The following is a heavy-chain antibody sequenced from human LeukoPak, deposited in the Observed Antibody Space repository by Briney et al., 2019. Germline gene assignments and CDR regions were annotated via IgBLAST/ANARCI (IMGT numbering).Heavy chain of an antibody. CDR3: ARRDIVKGGFDY. Sequence: PSETLSLTCPASGDSVNTRRYYWGWIRQPPGKGLEWIGSIYHSGSTYYEPSLRSRVTISIDTSRNQFSLNLTSVTAADTAVYFCARRDIVKGGFDYWGQGTLVTVSS. J-gene: IGHJ4*02. CDR1: GDSVNTRRYY. D-gene: IGHD3-16*02. CDR2: IYHSGST. V-gene: IGHV4-39*01.